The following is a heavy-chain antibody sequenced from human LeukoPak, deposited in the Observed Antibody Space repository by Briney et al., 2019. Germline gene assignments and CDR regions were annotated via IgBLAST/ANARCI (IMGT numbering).Heavy chain of an antibody. Sequence: GPCLRVSCAASGFTFSTHSMNWVRQAPGKGLEWVSSISSSSRYIYHADSMKGRFTISRDNAKNSLYLQMNSLRAEDTAVYYWSRDQFAFGLFDYWGQGTLVTVSS. V-gene: IGHV3-21*04. CDR3: SRDQFAFGLFDY. J-gene: IGHJ4*02. D-gene: IGHD3/OR15-3a*01. CDR2: ISSSSRYI. CDR1: GFTFSTHS.